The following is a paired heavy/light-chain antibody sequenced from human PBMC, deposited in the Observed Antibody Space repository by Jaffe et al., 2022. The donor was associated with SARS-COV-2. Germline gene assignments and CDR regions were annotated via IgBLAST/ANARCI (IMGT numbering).Heavy chain of an antibody. D-gene: IGHD3-22*01. CDR3: ARALRDYYDSSGYYRTERVHDNGPY. CDR1: GFTFSSYS. CDR2: ISSSSSYI. J-gene: IGHJ4*02. Sequence: EVQLVESGGGLVKPGGSLRLSCAASGFTFSSYSMNWVRQAPGKGLEWVSSISSSSSYIYYADSVKGRFTISRDNAKNSLYLQMNSLRAEDTAVYYCARALRDYYDSSGYYRTERVHDNGPYWGQGTLVTVSS. V-gene: IGHV3-21*01.
Light chain of an antibody. CDR1: SGSIASNY. J-gene: IGLJ2*01. V-gene: IGLV6-57*02. Sequence: NFMLTQPHSVSESPGKTVTISCTGSSGSIASNYVQWYQQRPGSAPTTVIYEDNQRPSGVPDRFSGSIDSSSNSASLTISGLKTEDEADYYCQSYDSSNLVFGGGTKLTVL. CDR2: EDN. CDR3: QSYDSSNLV.